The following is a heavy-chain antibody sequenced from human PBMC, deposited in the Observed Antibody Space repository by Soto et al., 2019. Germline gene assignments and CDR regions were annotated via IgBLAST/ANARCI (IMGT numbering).Heavy chain of an antibody. CDR2: ISYDGSNK. V-gene: IGHV3-30-3*01. CDR1: GFTFSSYA. CDR3: ARDSRIGDFGVNYGMDV. J-gene: IGHJ6*02. Sequence: GGSLRLSCAASGFTFSSYAMHWVRQAPGKGLEWVAVISYDGSNKYYADSVKGRFTISRDNSKNTLYLQMNSLRAEDTAVYYCARDSRIGDFGVNYGMDVWGQGTTVTVSS. D-gene: IGHD3-3*01.